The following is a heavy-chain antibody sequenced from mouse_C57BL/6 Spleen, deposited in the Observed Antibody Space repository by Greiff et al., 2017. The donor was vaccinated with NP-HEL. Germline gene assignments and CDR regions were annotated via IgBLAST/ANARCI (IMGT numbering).Heavy chain of an antibody. Sequence: EVQLQQSGPELVKPGASVKISCKASGYTFTDYYMNWVKQSHGKSLEWIGDINPNNGGTSYNQKFKGKATLTVDKSSSTAYMELRSLTSEDSAVYYCAPYGYDPFAYWGQGTLVTVSA. D-gene: IGHD2-2*01. CDR3: APYGYDPFAY. V-gene: IGHV1-26*01. CDR1: GYTFTDYY. J-gene: IGHJ3*01. CDR2: INPNNGGT.